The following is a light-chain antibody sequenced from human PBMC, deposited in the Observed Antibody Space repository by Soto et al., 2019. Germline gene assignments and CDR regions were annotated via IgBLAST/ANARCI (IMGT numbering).Light chain of an antibody. Sequence: DIPMTQSPSTLSASVGDRVTITCRASQSISLWVAWYQQKPGRAPNLLIYKTSRLETGVPSRFSGSGSGTEFTLTISSLQPDDFATYYCQHYKDYSWTFGQGTKVEVK. CDR3: QHYKDYSWT. CDR2: KTS. J-gene: IGKJ1*01. CDR1: QSISLW. V-gene: IGKV1-5*03.